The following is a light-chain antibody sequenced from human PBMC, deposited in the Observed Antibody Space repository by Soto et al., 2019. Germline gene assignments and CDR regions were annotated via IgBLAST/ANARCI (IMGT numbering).Light chain of an antibody. J-gene: IGKJ4*01. CDR3: HHFAEPPT. V-gene: IGKV3D-20*01. CDR2: DAS. Sequence: IVLTQSPATLSLSPGERATLSCGASQSLNTNFIAWYEKKPGLAPRLLIFDASFRAPGIPDRFSGSGSGNAFSLTIRRLEPEDSAVYFCHHFAEPPTFGGGTELEIK. CDR1: QSLNTNF.